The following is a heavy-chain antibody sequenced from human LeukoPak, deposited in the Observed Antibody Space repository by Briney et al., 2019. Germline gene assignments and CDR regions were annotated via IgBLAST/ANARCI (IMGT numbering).Heavy chain of an antibody. J-gene: IGHJ4*02. Sequence: GGSLRLSCVASGFTFSSYAMSWVRQAPGKGLEWVSSISSSGGGSPYYANSVKGRFTISRDNSKNTLWLQMSSLTAEDTAVYYCVKWSIPPAVEWGQGTLVTVSS. D-gene: IGHD2-2*01. CDR1: GFTFSSYA. CDR3: VKWSIPPAVE. V-gene: IGHV3-23*01. CDR2: ISSSGGGSP.